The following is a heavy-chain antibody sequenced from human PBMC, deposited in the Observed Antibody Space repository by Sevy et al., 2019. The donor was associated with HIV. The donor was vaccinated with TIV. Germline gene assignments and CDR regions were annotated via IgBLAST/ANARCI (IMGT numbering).Heavy chain of an antibody. V-gene: IGHV3-7*01. CDR3: ARARYYGSGSYYYYYYGMDV. Sequence: GGSLRLSCAASGFTFSSYWMSWVRQAPGKGLEWVANIKQDGSEKYYVDSVKGRFTISRDNAKNSLYLQMNSLRAGDTAVYYCARARYYGSGSYYYYYYGMDVWGQGTTVTVSS. CDR2: IKQDGSEK. D-gene: IGHD3-10*01. J-gene: IGHJ6*02. CDR1: GFTFSSYW.